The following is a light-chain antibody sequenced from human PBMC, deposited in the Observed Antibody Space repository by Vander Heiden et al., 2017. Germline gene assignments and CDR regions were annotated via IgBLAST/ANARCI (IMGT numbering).Light chain of an antibody. Sequence: IQLTQSPSSLSASVGDRVTITCRASHGISNYLAWYQQKPGKAPNLLIYGASTLQTGVPSRFSGSGYGTDFTLTISSLQPEDFATYYCQQLDSYPRTFGGGTKVEIK. V-gene: IGKV1-9*01. CDR3: QQLDSYPRT. CDR2: GAS. CDR1: HGISNY. J-gene: IGKJ4*01.